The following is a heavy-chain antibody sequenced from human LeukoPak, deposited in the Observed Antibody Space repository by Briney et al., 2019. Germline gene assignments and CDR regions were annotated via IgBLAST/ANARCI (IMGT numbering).Heavy chain of an antibody. V-gene: IGHV3-9*01. J-gene: IGHJ5*02. CDR3: AKDRNQEPYYYDSSGTNWFDP. Sequence: GGSLRLSCAASGFTFDDYAMHWVRQAPGKGLEWVSGISWNSGSIGYADSVKGRFTISRDNAKNSLYLQMNSLRAEDTALYYCAKDRNQEPYYYDSSGTNWFDPWGQGTLVTVSS. D-gene: IGHD3-22*01. CDR2: ISWNSGSI. CDR1: GFTFDDYA.